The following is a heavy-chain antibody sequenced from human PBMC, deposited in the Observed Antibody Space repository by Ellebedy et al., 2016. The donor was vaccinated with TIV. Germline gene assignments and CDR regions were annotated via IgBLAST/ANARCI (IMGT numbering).Heavy chain of an antibody. J-gene: IGHJ3*02. D-gene: IGHD3-10*01. V-gene: IGHV4-34*01. Sequence: GSLRLXCAVYGGSFSGYYWSWIRQPPGKGLEWIGEINHSGSTNYNPSLKSRVTISVDTSKNQFSLKLSSVTAADTAVYYCARFGYPLDIWGQGTMVTVSS. CDR1: GGSFSGYY. CDR3: ARFGYPLDI. CDR2: INHSGST.